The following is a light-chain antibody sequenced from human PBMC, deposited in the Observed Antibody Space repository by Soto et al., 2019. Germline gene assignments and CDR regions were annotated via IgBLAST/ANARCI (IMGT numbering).Light chain of an antibody. CDR1: QSIRNY. Sequence: DIQMTQSPSSLSASVGDRVTITCRASQSIRNYVNWYQQKPGKAPKFLIYVASTLQSGVPSRFSGSGYGTDFTLTIRSLQPEEFATYYSQQSYSTPYPFGPGTKLEIK. CDR3: QQSYSTPYP. J-gene: IGKJ2*01. CDR2: VAS. V-gene: IGKV1-39*01.